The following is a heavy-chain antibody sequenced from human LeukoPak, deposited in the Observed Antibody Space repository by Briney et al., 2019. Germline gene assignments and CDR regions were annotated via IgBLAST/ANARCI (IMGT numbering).Heavy chain of an antibody. D-gene: IGHD6-19*01. CDR1: GFTFSDYA. CDR3: AKVKTYGQWLVFDY. V-gene: IGHV3-23*01. CDR2: INDNGSTR. J-gene: IGHJ4*02. Sequence: GGSLRLSCGASGFTFSDYAMSWVRQAPGKGLEWVSGINDNGSTRFYAASVKGRFTSSRDNPKNTLYLQMNGLRVEDTAVYYCAKVKTYGQWLVFDYWGQGTLVTVSS.